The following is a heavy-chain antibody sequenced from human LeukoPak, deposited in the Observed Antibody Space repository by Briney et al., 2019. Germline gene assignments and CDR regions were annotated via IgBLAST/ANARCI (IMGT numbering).Heavy chain of an antibody. V-gene: IGHV3-21*01. Sequence: GGSLRLSCAASGFTFSSYTMNWVRQGPGKGLEWVSSISSSSSYIYYADSMKGRFTISRDNAKNSLYLQMNSLRAEDTAVYYCARGFGRNYFDYWGQGTLVTVSS. J-gene: IGHJ4*02. CDR1: GFTFSSYT. D-gene: IGHD3-16*01. CDR3: ARGFGRNYFDY. CDR2: ISSSSSYI.